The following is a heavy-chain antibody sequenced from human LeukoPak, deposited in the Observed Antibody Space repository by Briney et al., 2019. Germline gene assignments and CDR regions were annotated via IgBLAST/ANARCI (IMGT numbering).Heavy chain of an antibody. Sequence: PGGSLRLSCAASGFTFSTYNMNWVRQTPGKGLEWVSSITSSSAYTFYADSVRGRFTISRDNSKNTLYLQMNSLRAEDTAVYYCAKDKDYGVEGDFDYWGQGTLVTVSS. V-gene: IGHV3-21*01. CDR1: GFTFSTYN. CDR3: AKDKDYGVEGDFDY. D-gene: IGHD4-17*01. J-gene: IGHJ4*02. CDR2: ITSSSAYT.